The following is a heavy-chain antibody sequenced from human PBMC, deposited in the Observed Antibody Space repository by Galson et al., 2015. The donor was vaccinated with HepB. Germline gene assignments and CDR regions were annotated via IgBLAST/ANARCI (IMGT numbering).Heavy chain of an antibody. V-gene: IGHV3-30*04. Sequence: SLRLSCAASGFTFSSYAMHWVRQAPGKGLEWVAVISYDGSNKYYADSVKGRFTISRDNSKNTLYLQMSSLRAEDTAVYYCARDGEGDSFDYWGQGTLVTVSS. D-gene: IGHD7-27*01. CDR2: ISYDGSNK. CDR1: GFTFSSYA. CDR3: ARDGEGDSFDY. J-gene: IGHJ4*02.